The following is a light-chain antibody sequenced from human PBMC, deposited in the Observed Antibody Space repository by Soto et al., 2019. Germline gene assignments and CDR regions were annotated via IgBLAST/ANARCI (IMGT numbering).Light chain of an antibody. CDR1: SSNIGSGYD. CDR3: QSYDSSLRV. CDR2: GNS. J-gene: IGLJ2*01. Sequence: QSVLTQPPSVSGAPGQRVTISCTGSSSNIGSGYDVHWYQQLPGTAPKLLLHGNSNRPSGVRDRFSGSKSGTSASLAITGLQAEDEADYCCQSYDSSLRVFGGGTKLTVL. V-gene: IGLV1-40*01.